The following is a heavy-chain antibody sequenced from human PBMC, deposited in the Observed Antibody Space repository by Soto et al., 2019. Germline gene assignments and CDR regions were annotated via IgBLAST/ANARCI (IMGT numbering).Heavy chain of an antibody. CDR1: GGNFSSYA. V-gene: IGHV1-69*12. J-gene: IGHJ4*02. Sequence: QVQLVQSGAEVKKPGSSVKVSCKASGGNFSSYAISWVRQAPGQVLEWLGGIIPLFGTANYAQKFQGRVTITADESTSTAYMELSSVRSEDTAVYYCARESRYCSGGSCYFHPVIDYWGQGTLVTVSS. CDR2: IIPLFGTA. CDR3: ARESRYCSGGSCYFHPVIDY. D-gene: IGHD2-15*01.